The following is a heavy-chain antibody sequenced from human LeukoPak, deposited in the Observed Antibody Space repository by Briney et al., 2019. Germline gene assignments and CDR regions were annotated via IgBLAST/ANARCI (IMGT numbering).Heavy chain of an antibody. Sequence: GGSLRLSCAASGFTFSNYAMSWVGQAPGKGLEWVSAISGSGGSTYYADSVKGRFTISRDNSKNTLYLQMNTLRPEDTAVYSCAKNGRGYSSDYFDYWGQGTLVTVSS. J-gene: IGHJ4*02. CDR1: GFTFSNYA. V-gene: IGHV3-23*01. CDR2: ISGSGGST. D-gene: IGHD5-18*01. CDR3: AKNGRGYSSDYFDY.